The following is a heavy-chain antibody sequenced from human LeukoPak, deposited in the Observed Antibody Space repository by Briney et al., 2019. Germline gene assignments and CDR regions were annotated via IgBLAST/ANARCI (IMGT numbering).Heavy chain of an antibody. CDR2: IYAGGRT. CDR3: ARGRLAASTHAIDC. V-gene: IGHV3-53*01. D-gene: IGHD6-6*01. J-gene: IGHJ4*02. Sequence: GGSLRLSCVASGFTVSSNYMTWVRQAPGKGLEWVSVIYAGGRTYYADSVKGRFTISRDNSKDTLYLQMNNLRAEDTAVYYCARGRLAASTHAIDCWGQVTLVTVSS. CDR1: GFTVSSNY.